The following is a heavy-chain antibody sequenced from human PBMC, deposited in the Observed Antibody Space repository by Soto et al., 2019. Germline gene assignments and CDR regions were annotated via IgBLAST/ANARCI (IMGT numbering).Heavy chain of an antibody. Sequence: EVQLVESGGALVRPGGSLRLSCVASGFTFSNQDIHWVRLPTGKGLEWVSAIGAGGDTYYSGSVKGRFTISRDNAKNSLYLQMNSLRAEDTAVYYCARGAPYFGSGSYYDYWGQGTLVSVSS. CDR1: GFTFSNQD. CDR3: ARGAPYFGSGSYYDY. J-gene: IGHJ4*02. D-gene: IGHD3-10*01. CDR2: IGAGGDT. V-gene: IGHV3-13*04.